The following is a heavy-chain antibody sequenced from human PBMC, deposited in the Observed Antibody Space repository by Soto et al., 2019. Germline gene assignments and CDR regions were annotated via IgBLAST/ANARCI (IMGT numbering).Heavy chain of an antibody. CDR3: ARDGRFSCSSICFPTYYSYYMDV. V-gene: IGHV4-59*01. CDR2: IYYSGST. D-gene: IGHD2-2*01. CDR1: GGSISSYY. J-gene: IGHJ6*03. Sequence: SETLSLTCTVSGGSISSYYGSWTRQPPGKGLEWIGYIYYSGSTNYNPSLKSRVTISVDTSKNQFSLKLSSVTAADTAVYYCARDGRFSCSSICFPTYYSYYMDVWGKGTTFTVSS.